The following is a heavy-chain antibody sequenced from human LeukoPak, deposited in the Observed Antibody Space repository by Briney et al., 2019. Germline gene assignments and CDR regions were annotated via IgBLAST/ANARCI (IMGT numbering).Heavy chain of an antibody. Sequence: PSQTLSLTCTVSGGSISSGGYYWSWIRQHPGKGLEWIGYIYYSGSTYYNPSLKSRVTISVDTSKNQFSLKLSSVTAADTAVYYCAEGGYYYDSSYGMDVWGQGTTVTVSS. D-gene: IGHD3-22*01. V-gene: IGHV4-31*03. CDR3: AEGGYYYDSSYGMDV. J-gene: IGHJ6*02. CDR1: GGSISSGGYY. CDR2: IYYSGST.